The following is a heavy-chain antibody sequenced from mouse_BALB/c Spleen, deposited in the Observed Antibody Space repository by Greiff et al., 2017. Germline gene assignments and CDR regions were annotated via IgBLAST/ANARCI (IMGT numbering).Heavy chain of an antibody. CDR3: ARRGMVDY. Sequence: VQLQQSGPGLVKPSQSLSLTCTVTGYSITSDYAWNWIRQFPGNKLEWMGYISYSGSTSYNPSLKSRISITRDTSKNQFFLQLNSVTTEDTATYYCARRGMVDYWGQGTSVTVSA. CDR2: ISYSGST. V-gene: IGHV3-2*02. J-gene: IGHJ4*01. CDR1: GYSITSDYA. D-gene: IGHD2-3*01.